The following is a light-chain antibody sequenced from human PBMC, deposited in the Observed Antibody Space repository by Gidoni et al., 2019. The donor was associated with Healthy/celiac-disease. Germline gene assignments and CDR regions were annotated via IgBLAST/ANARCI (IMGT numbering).Light chain of an antibody. J-gene: IGKJ1*01. Sequence: DIQMTQSPSSLSASVGDRVTITCRASQSISSHLNWYQQKPGKAPKLLIYAASSLQSGVPSRFSGSGSGTEFTLTISSLQPEDFATYYCQQSYSTPPTFGQGTKVEIK. V-gene: IGKV1-39*01. CDR2: AAS. CDR1: QSISSH. CDR3: QQSYSTPPT.